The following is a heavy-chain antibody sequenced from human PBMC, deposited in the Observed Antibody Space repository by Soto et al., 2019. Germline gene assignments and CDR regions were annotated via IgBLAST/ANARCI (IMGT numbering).Heavy chain of an antibody. CDR1: GFTFSSYG. D-gene: IGHD1-26*01. J-gene: IGHJ6*02. CDR2: ISYDGSNK. Sequence: LRLSCAASGFTFSSYGMHWVRQAPGKGLEWVAVISYDGSNKYYADSVKGRFTISRDNSKNTLYLQMNSLRAEDTAVYYCAKDSSVGASDYYYYGMDVWGQGTTVTVSS. CDR3: AKDSSVGASDYYYYGMDV. V-gene: IGHV3-30*18.